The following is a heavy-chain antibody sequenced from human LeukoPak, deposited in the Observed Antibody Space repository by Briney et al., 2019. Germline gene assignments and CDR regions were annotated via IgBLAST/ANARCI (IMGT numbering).Heavy chain of an antibody. J-gene: IGHJ4*02. CDR3: ARAGIHPKQNY. D-gene: IGHD5-18*01. Sequence: ASVKVSCKASGYTFTSYGISWVRQAPGQGLEWMGGITPIFGTANYAQKFQGRVTITADESTSTAYMELSSLRSEDTAVYYCARAGIHPKQNYWGQGTLVTVSS. V-gene: IGHV1-69*13. CDR2: ITPIFGTA. CDR1: GYTFTSYG.